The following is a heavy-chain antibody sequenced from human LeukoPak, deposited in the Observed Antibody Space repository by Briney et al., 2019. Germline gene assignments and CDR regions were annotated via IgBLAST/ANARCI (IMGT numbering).Heavy chain of an antibody. CDR1: GFTFSSYW. Sequence: GGSLRLSCAASGFTFSSYWMHWVRQAPGKGLEWVSAISGSGSSTYYADSVKGRFTISRDNSKNTLFLQMNSLRAEDTAVYYCAKGYCSSSSCYSYAFDIWGQGTVVTVSS. J-gene: IGHJ3*02. CDR3: AKGYCSSSSCYSYAFDI. D-gene: IGHD2-2*01. CDR2: ISGSGSST. V-gene: IGHV3-23*01.